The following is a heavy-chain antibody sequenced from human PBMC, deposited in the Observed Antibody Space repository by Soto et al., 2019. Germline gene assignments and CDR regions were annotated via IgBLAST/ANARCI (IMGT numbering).Heavy chain of an antibody. CDR2: IYNSGST. V-gene: IGHV4-61*03. Sequence: SETLSLTCTVSGGSVSSGSYYWSWIRQPPGKGLEWIGYIYNSGSTNYNPSLKSRVTISVDTSKNHFSLRMSSVTAADTAVYYCARESDSGSYSFDYWGRGTLVTVSS. CDR1: GGSVSSGSYY. D-gene: IGHD3-10*01. CDR3: ARESDSGSYSFDY. J-gene: IGHJ4*02.